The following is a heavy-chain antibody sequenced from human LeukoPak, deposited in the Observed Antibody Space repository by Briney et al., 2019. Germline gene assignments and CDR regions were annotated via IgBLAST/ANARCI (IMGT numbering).Heavy chain of an antibody. V-gene: IGHV3-33*01. Sequence: GGSLRLSCAASGFIFSSCGMHWVRQAPGKGLEWVAVIWYDGSSKYYADSVKGRFTISRDNSKNTLYLQMNSLRAEDTAVYYCARPGANWNDVSSFDYWGQGTLVTVSS. D-gene: IGHD1-1*01. CDR2: IWYDGSSK. J-gene: IGHJ4*02. CDR1: GFIFSSCG. CDR3: ARPGANWNDVSSFDY.